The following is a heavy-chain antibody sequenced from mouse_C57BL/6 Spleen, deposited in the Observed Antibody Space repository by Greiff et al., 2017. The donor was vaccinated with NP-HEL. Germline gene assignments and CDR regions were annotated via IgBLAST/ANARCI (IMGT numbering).Heavy chain of an antibody. J-gene: IGHJ2*01. CDR2: IYPRSGST. CDR3: ACFITTVVVGYFDY. CDR1: GYTFTSYG. Sequence: QVQLQQSGAELARPGASVKLSCKASGYTFTSYGISWVKQRTGQGLEWIGEIYPRSGSTYYNEKFKGKATLTAEKSSSTASMELRSLTSEDSAVYFCACFITTVVVGYFDYRGQGTTLTVSS. V-gene: IGHV1-81*01. D-gene: IGHD1-1*01.